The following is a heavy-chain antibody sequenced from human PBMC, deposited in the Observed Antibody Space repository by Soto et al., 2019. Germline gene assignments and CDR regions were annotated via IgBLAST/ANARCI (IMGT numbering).Heavy chain of an antibody. CDR2: ISGSGGST. V-gene: IGHV3-23*01. J-gene: IGHJ5*02. CDR3: AKDPSDQYNWFDP. CDR1: GFTFSSYA. Sequence: GGSLRLSCAASGFTFSSYAMSWVRQAPGKGLEWVSAISGSGGSTYYADTVKGRFTISRDNSKNTLYLQMNSLRAEGTAVYYVAKDPSDQYNWFDPWGQGTLVTVSS.